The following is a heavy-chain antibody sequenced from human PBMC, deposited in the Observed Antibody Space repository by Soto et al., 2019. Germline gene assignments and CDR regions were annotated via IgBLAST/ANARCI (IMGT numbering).Heavy chain of an antibody. CDR1: GFTVSSNY. CDR3: ARDFRYYGMYV. J-gene: IGHJ6*02. CDR2: IYNTGST. V-gene: IGHV3-53*01. Sequence: GGSLRLSCAASGFTVSSNYMSWVRQAPGKGLEWVSVIYNTGSTYYADSVKGRFTISRDISKNTLFFQMNSLRAEDTALYYCARDFRYYGMYVWGQGTTVTVSS.